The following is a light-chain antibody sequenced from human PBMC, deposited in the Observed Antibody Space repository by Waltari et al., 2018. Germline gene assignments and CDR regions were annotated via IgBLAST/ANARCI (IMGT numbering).Light chain of an antibody. CDR3: QSYGSDWV. Sequence: QSVLTQPPSVSGAPGQRVTISCTGSSPNIGAGFAVHWYQQLPGTAPKLRSYGNNKRPSGVPDRFSGSKSGTSASLAITGLQAEDEADYYCQSYGSDWVFGGGTKLTVL. CDR1: SPNIGAGFA. V-gene: IGLV1-40*01. CDR2: GNN. J-gene: IGLJ3*02.